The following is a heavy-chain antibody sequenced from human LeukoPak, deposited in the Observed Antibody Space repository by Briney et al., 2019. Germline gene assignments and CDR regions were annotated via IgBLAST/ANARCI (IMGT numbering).Heavy chain of an antibody. Sequence: ASVKVSCKASGYTFTSYGISWVRQAPGQGLEWMGWISAYNGNTNYAQKLQGGVTMTTDTSTSTAYMALRSLRSDDTAVYYCARDTVTNDYYYYGMDAWGQGTTVTVSS. CDR1: GYTFTSYG. CDR2: ISAYNGNT. CDR3: ARDTVTNDYYYYGMDA. V-gene: IGHV1-18*01. D-gene: IGHD4-11*01. J-gene: IGHJ6*02.